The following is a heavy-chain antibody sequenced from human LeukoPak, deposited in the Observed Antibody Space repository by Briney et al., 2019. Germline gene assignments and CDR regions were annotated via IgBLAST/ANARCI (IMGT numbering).Heavy chain of an antibody. CDR2: INPSGGST. CDR1: GYTFTSYY. Sequence: ASVKVFCKASGYTFTSYYMHWVRQTPGQGLELMGIINPSGGSTSYAQKFQGRATMTRDTSTSTVYMELSSLRSEDSFFQDGAGIRYFDWTLMYWGRGTLVTVSS. V-gene: IGHV1-46*01. J-gene: IGHJ4*02. D-gene: IGHD3-9*01. CDR3: AGIRYFDWTLMY.